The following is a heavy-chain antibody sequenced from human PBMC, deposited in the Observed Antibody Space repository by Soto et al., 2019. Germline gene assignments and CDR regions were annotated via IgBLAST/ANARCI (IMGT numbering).Heavy chain of an antibody. J-gene: IGHJ6*02. V-gene: IGHV3-74*01. CDR2: INGDASST. Sequence: VSLRLSCEASGVSIRDYWMHWVRQAPGEGLVWVSCINGDASSTTYADSVKGRFTISRDDAKNTVYLQMTSLRAEDTAVYFCARDRSYAMEVWGQGTRVTVSS. CDR1: GVSIRDYW. CDR3: ARDRSYAMEV.